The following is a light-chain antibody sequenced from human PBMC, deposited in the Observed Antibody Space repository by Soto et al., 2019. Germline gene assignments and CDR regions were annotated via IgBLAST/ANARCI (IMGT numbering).Light chain of an antibody. V-gene: IGLV2-14*02. Sequence: QSALTQPASVSGSPGQSITISCTGSSGDIGNYDLVSWYQQIPGRAPKLMIFEVSRRPSGVPDRFSGSKSGTSASLAISGLQSEDEADYICAAWDDSLNGYVFGTGTKLTVL. CDR1: SGDIGNYDL. CDR2: EVS. J-gene: IGLJ1*01. CDR3: AAWDDSLNGYV.